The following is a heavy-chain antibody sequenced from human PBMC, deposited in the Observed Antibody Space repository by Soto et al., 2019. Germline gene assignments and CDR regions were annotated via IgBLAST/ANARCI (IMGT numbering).Heavy chain of an antibody. J-gene: IGHJ5*02. Sequence: GASVKVACKVSGCTHTELSMHWVRQAPGKGLEWMGGFDPEDGETIYAQKFQGRVTMTEDTSTDTAYMELRSLRSDDTAVYYCARVVDGPETSFDPWGQGTLVTVSS. CDR1: GCTHTELS. CDR3: ARVVDGPETSFDP. V-gene: IGHV1-24*01. CDR2: FDPEDGET.